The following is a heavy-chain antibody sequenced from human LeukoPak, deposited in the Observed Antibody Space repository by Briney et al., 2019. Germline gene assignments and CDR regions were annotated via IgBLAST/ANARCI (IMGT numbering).Heavy chain of an antibody. V-gene: IGHV3-53*01. Sequence: GGSLRLSCAASGFTVSSNYMSWVRQAPGKGLEWVSVIYSGSSTYYADSVKGRFTITRDNSKNTLYLQMNSLRAEDTAVYYCARETAAAGDYWGQGTLVTVSS. CDR1: GFTVSSNY. CDR2: IYSGSST. D-gene: IGHD6-13*01. CDR3: ARETAAAGDY. J-gene: IGHJ4*02.